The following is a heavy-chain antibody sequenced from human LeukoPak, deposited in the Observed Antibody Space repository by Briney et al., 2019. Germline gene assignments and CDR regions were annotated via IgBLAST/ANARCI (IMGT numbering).Heavy chain of an antibody. D-gene: IGHD2-15*01. CDR1: GVTFRSDI. CDR2: LSSISSYI. Sequence: GGAPRLSSAASGVTFRSDIMNLGPAAPGEGVGGVSSLSSISSYIYYADSVKGRFTISRDNAKNSLYLQMNSLRAEDTAVYYCARDHVDPPRPMWYYYYYMDVWGKGTTVTVSS. V-gene: IGHV3-21*01. CDR3: ARDHVDPPRPMWYYYYYMDV. J-gene: IGHJ6*03.